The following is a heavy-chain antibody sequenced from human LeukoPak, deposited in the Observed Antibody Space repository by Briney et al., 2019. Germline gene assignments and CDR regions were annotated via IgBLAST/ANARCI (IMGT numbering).Heavy chain of an antibody. CDR2: ISSSSSYI. CDR1: GFTFSSYS. Sequence: PGGSLRLSCAASGFTFSSYSMNWVRQAPGKGLEWVSSISSSSSYIYYADSVKGRFTISRDNAKNSLCLQMNSLRAEDTAVYYCARDRGSYGYWIDYWGQGTLVTVSS. CDR3: ARDRGSYGYWIDY. J-gene: IGHJ4*02. V-gene: IGHV3-21*01. D-gene: IGHD5-18*01.